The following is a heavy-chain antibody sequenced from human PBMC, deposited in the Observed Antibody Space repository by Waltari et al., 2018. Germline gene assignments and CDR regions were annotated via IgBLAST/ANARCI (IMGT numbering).Heavy chain of an antibody. J-gene: IGHJ5*02. D-gene: IGHD1-1*01. CDR3: ARDRRDDNNSVRWLDP. V-gene: IGHV1-18*01. CDR1: GYMFRNFG. CDR2: ISAYNGNT. Sequence: QIQLVQSGGEVKKPGASVNVSCRASGYMFRNFGLFWVRQAPGQGLEYMGWISAYNGNTNYAQNFQDRLPLTTDTSASTAYMELSSLTSDDTAVYFCARDRRDDNNSVRWLDPWGQGTLVTVSS.